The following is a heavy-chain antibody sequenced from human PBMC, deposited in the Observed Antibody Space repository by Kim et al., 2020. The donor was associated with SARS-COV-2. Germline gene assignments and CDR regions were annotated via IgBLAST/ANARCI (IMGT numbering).Heavy chain of an antibody. V-gene: IGHV1-69*13. D-gene: IGHD3-22*01. J-gene: IGHJ4*02. CDR2: IIPIFGTA. CDR3: ARDRIGYYYDSSGYQSYFDY. CDR1: GGTFSSYA. Sequence: SVKVSCKASGGTFSSYAISWVRQAPGQGLEWMGGIIPIFGTANYAQKFQGRVTITADESTSTAYMELSSLRSEDTAVYYCARDRIGYYYDSSGYQSYFDYWGQGTLVTVSS.